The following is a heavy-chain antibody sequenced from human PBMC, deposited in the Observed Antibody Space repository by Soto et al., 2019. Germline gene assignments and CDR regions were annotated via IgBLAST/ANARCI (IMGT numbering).Heavy chain of an antibody. CDR3: AKGGAQLLHYNWFDP. D-gene: IGHD2-2*01. CDR1: GFTFSSYA. J-gene: IGHJ5*02. CDR2: ISGSGGST. V-gene: IGHV3-23*01. Sequence: EVPLLESGGGLVQPGGSLRLSFAASGFTFSSYAMSWVRQAPGKGLEWVSAISGSGGSTYYADSVKGRFTISRDNSKNTLYLQMNSLRAEDTAVYYCAKGGAQLLHYNWFDPWGQGTLVTVSS.